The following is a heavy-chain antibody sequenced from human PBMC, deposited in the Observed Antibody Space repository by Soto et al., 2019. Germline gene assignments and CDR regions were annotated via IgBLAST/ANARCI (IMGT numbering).Heavy chain of an antibody. J-gene: IGHJ4*02. CDR1: GYTFTSYY. CDR2: INPSGGST. CDR3: ARGDSTLDY. Sequence: ASVKVSCKASGYTFTSYYMHWVRQAPGQGLEWMGIINPSGGSTSYAQKLQGRVTMTRDTSTSTVYMEQRSLKSDDTAVYYCARGDSTLDYWGQGTLVTVSS. V-gene: IGHV1-46*01.